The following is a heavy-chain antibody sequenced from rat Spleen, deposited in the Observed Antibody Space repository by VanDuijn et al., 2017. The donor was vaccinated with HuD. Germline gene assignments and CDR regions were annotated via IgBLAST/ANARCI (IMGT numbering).Heavy chain of an antibody. D-gene: IGHD1-6*01. CDR1: GFTYSNYV. CDR2: ISTGGGNT. V-gene: IGHV5-25*01. J-gene: IGHJ2*01. Sequence: EVQLVESGGGLVQPGRSLKLSCAASGFTYSNYVMAWVRQAPTKGLEWVASISTGGGNTYYRDSVKGRFTLSRDNAKSSLYLQMDSLRSEDTATYYCTRDRIVRSTGFDHWGQGVMVTVSS. CDR3: TRDRIVRSTGFDH.